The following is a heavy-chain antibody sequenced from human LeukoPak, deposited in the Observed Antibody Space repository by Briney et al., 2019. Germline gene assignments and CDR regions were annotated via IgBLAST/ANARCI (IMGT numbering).Heavy chain of an antibody. CDR3: AKDLIGGSGSYPHGFDP. CDR2: IYSGGST. CDR1: GFTVSSNY. D-gene: IGHD3-10*01. Sequence: GGSLRLSCAASGFTVSSNYMSWVRQAPGKGLEWVSVIYSGGSTYYADSVKGRFTISRDNSKNTLYLQMNSLRAEDTAVYYCAKDLIGGSGSYPHGFDPWGQGTLVTVSS. J-gene: IGHJ5*02. V-gene: IGHV3-66*01.